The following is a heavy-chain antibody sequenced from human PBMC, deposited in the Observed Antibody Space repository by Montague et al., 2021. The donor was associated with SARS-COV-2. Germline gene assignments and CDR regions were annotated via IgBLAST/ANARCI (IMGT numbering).Heavy chain of an antibody. Sequence: SVKVSFKASGYPFTSYGISWVRQAPGQGLEWMGWISAYNGNTNYAQKLQGRVTMTTDTSTSTAYMELRSLRSDDTAVYYCARDLIAVYGMDVWGQGTTVTVSS. CDR3: ARDLIAVYGMDV. D-gene: IGHD6-19*01. J-gene: IGHJ6*02. V-gene: IGHV1-18*01. CDR2: ISAYNGNT. CDR1: GYPFTSYG.